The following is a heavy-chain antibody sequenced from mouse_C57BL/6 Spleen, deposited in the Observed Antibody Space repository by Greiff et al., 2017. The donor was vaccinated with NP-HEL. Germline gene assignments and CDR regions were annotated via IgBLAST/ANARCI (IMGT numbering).Heavy chain of an antibody. CDR2: IYPRSGNT. CDR1: GYTFTSYG. D-gene: IGHD4-1*01. J-gene: IGHJ4*01. V-gene: IGHV1-81*01. CDR3: ARGGKLGRENAMDY. Sequence: VQLQQSGAELARPGASVKLSCKASGYTFTSYGISWVKQRTGQGLEWIGEIYPRSGNTYYNEKFKGKATLTADKSSSTAYMELRSLTSEDSAVYVCARGGKLGRENAMDYWGQGTSVTVSS.